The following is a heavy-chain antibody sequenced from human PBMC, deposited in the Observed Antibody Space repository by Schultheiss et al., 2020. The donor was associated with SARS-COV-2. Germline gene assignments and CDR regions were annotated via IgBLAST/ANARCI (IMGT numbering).Heavy chain of an antibody. J-gene: IGHJ6*02. CDR3: ARAAAKSVDYYYYGMDV. CDR1: GFTFSNAW. V-gene: IGHV3-72*01. CDR2: ARDKANSYTT. Sequence: GGSLRLSCAASGFTFSNAWMNWVRQAPGKGLEWVARARDKANSYTTEYAASVKGRFTISRDDSKNSLYLQMNSLQIEDTAVYYCARAAAKSVDYYYYGMDVWGQGTTVTVSS. D-gene: IGHD2-2*01.